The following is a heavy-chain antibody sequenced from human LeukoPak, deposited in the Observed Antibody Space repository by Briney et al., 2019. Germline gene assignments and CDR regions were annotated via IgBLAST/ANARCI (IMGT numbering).Heavy chain of an antibody. CDR1: GFTFDDYA. J-gene: IGHJ4*02. CDR2: TNWDGTNT. CDR3: AKGDSGHDSTFHTPGAFDY. D-gene: IGHD3-22*01. Sequence: GGSLRLSCVASGFTFDDYAMHWVRQAPGKGLEWVCLTNWDGTNTFCAGSVKGRFTISRDNNKTSLFLQMNSLKPEDTALYYCAKGDSGHDSTFHTPGAFDYWGQGTLVTVSS. V-gene: IGHV3-43D*03.